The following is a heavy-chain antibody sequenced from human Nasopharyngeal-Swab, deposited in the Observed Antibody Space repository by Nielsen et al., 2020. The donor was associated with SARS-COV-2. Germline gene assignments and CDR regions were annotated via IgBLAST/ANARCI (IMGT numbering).Heavy chain of an antibody. CDR1: GFTFNDYD. Sequence: GESLKISCAPSGFTFNDYDIYWVRQTAGAGLEGGSSVGTAGDTHYQDSVQGRFTISRENAKNSVFLQMDSLRVGDTGIYFCARVLSRTSPYGMDVWGRGTQVTVSS. J-gene: IGHJ6*01. D-gene: IGHD2-2*01. CDR2: VGTAGDT. V-gene: IGHV3-13*01. CDR3: ARVLSRTSPYGMDV.